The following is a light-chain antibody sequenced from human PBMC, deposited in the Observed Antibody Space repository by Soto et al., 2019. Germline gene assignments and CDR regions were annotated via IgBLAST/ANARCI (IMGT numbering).Light chain of an antibody. J-gene: IGKJ5*01. V-gene: IGKV3-20*01. CDR1: EIINSGY. Sequence: ENLLTQSPATLSLSAGERATLFCRASEIINSGYLAWYQQQPGRAPRLLIYGASKRATGIPDGFSGSESGTDFTLTINSLEPEDSAVYYCQQYGSSPPFGQGTRLDIK. CDR2: GAS. CDR3: QQYGSSPP.